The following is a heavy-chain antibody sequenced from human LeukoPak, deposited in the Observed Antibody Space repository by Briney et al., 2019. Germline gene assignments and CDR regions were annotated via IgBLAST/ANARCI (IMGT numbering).Heavy chain of an antibody. J-gene: IGHJ4*02. D-gene: IGHD3-22*01. CDR3: ARGLDYYDSSGYYSPPDY. Sequence: GASVKVSCKAPGYTFTSYGISWVRQAPGQGLEWMGWISAYNGNTNYAQKLQGRVTMTTDTSTSTAYMELRSLRSDDTAVYYCARGLDYYDSSGYYSPPDYWGQGTLVTVSS. CDR2: ISAYNGNT. CDR1: GYTFTSYG. V-gene: IGHV1-18*01.